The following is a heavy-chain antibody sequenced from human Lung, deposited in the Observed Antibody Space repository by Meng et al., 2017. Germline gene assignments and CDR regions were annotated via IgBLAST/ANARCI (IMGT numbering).Heavy chain of an antibody. D-gene: IGHD1-1*01. CDR1: GFTFTDHW. Sequence: VRLVEAGGGLVPPGGSRRLSCAASGFTFTDHWMHWVRQGPGKGLVWVSRINRDGTKPTYADSVKGRFTISRDNAKNTLYLQMNNLRAEDTAFYYCTNDRLNHWGQGALVTVSS. J-gene: IGHJ1*01. CDR3: TNDRLNH. V-gene: IGHV3-74*01. CDR2: INRDGTKP.